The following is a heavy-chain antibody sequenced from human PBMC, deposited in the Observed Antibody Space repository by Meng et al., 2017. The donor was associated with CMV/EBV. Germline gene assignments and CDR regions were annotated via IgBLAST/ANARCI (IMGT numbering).Heavy chain of an antibody. V-gene: IGHV3-33*06. CDR3: AKDRSVNCGGDCPNSD. Sequence: GESLKISCAASGFTFSSYGMHWVRQAPGKGLEWVAVIWYDGSNKYYADSVKGRFTISRDNSKNTLYLQMNSLRAEDMAVYYCAKDRSVNCGGDCPNSDWGQGTLVTVSS. CDR2: IWYDGSNK. D-gene: IGHD2-21*01. J-gene: IGHJ4*02. CDR1: GFTFSSYG.